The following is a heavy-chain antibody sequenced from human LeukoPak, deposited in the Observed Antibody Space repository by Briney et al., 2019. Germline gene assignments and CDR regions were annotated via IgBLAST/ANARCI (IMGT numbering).Heavy chain of an antibody. Sequence: GGSLRLSCAASGFTFSSYSMNWVRQAPGRGLEWVSSIRFTGSYIYYADSVKGRFTISRDDAKNLLSLQMISLRVEDTAVYYCTRAGPRRDGYSSDYWGQGTLVTVSS. D-gene: IGHD5-24*01. V-gene: IGHV3-21*01. CDR1: GFTFSSYS. CDR3: TRAGPRRDGYSSDY. J-gene: IGHJ4*02. CDR2: IRFTGSYI.